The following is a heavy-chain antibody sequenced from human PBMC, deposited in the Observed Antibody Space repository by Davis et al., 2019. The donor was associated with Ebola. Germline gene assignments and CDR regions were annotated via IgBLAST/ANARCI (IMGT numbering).Heavy chain of an antibody. CDR1: GFTFSSYW. D-gene: IGHD3-10*01. J-gene: IGHJ4*02. CDR3: TGSGSGKPDY. Sequence: GESLKISCAASGFTFSSYWMHWVRQAPGKGLEWVANIKEGGSEKYYVDPVKGRFTISRDNAKNSLYLQMNSLRAEDTAVYYCTGSGSGKPDYWGQGTLVTVSS. CDR2: IKEGGSEK. V-gene: IGHV3-7*03.